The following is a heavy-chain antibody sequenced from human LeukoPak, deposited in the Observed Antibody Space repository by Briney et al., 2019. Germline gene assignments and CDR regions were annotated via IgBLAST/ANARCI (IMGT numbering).Heavy chain of an antibody. CDR3: ARESHVSREDS. V-gene: IGHV1-18*01. J-gene: IGHJ4*02. Sequence: GASVKVSCKASGYTFTSYGISWVRQAPGQGLEWVGWISANNGDTDYAQKFQARVTMTTDTPTSTAYMELRSLRSDDTAVYYCARESHVSREDSWGQGTLVTVSS. D-gene: IGHD1-26*01. CDR2: ISANNGDT. CDR1: GYTFTSYG.